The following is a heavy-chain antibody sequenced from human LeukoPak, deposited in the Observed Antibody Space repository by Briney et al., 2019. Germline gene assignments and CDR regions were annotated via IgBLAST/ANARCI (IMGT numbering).Heavy chain of an antibody. J-gene: IGHJ4*02. D-gene: IGHD1-26*01. V-gene: IGHV5-51*01. CDR3: AGRQGSGSYPFDY. CDR2: IYPGDSDT. CDR1: GYSFISNW. Sequence: GESLKISFKGSGYSFISNWIGWVRPMPGKGLEWMGIIYPGDSDTTYSPSFQGQVTISVDKSISTAYLQWGSLKASDTAIYYCAGRQGSGSYPFDYWGQGTLVTVSS.